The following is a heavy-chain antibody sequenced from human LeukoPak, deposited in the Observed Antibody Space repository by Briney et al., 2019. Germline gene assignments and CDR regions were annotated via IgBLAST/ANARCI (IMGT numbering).Heavy chain of an antibody. CDR1: GYTFTSYG. CDR2: ISAYNGNT. CDR3: ARADYYDSSGHDAFDI. J-gene: IGHJ3*02. Sequence: ASVKVSCKASGYTFTSYGISWVRQAPGQGLEWMGWISAYNGNTNYAQKLQGRVTMTTDTSTSTAYMELRSLRSDDTAVYYCARADYYDSSGHDAFDIWGQGTMVTVSS. V-gene: IGHV1-18*01. D-gene: IGHD3-22*01.